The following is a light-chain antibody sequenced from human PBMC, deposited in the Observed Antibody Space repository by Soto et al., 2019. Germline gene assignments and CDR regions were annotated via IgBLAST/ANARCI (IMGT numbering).Light chain of an antibody. V-gene: IGKV1-5*03. CDR2: KAS. J-gene: IGKJ1*01. CDR1: QTISSW. Sequence: DIQMTQSPSTLSGSVGDRVTITCRASQTISSWLAWYQQKPGKAPKLLIYKASTLKSGVPSRFRGSGSGTEFTLTISSLQTDDFATYYCQQYNSYSEAFGQGTKVELK. CDR3: QQYNSYSEA.